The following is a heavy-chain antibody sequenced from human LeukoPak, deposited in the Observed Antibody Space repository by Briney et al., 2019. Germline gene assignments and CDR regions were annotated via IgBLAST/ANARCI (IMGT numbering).Heavy chain of an antibody. V-gene: IGHV3-23*01. CDR2: ISGSGGST. CDR3: AKYTGYSSGWDRSPFDY. D-gene: IGHD6-19*01. Sequence: PGGSLRLSCAASGFTFSSYAMSWVRQAPGKGLEWVSAISGSGGSTYYADSVKGRFTISRDNSKNTLYLQMNSLRAEDTAVYYCAKYTGYSSGWDRSPFDYWGQGTLVTVSS. CDR1: GFTFSSYA. J-gene: IGHJ4*02.